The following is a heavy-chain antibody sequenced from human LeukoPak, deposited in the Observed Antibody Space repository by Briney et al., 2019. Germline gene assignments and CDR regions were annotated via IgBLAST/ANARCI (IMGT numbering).Heavy chain of an antibody. D-gene: IGHD4-17*01. CDR2: TSPRATTI. V-gene: IGHV3-48*04. CDR3: ARNVDYGAYRGRYFDL. J-gene: IGHJ2*01. CDR1: GFTFSSYG. Sequence: GGSLRLSCAASGFTFSSYGMSWVRQAPGKGLEWVSFTSPRATTIYYPDSVKGRFTISRDNAKNSLYLQMNSLRVEDTAVYFCARNVDYGAYRGRYFDLWGRGTLVTVSS.